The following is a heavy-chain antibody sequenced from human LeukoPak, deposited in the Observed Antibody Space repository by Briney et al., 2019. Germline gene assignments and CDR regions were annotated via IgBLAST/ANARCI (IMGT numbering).Heavy chain of an antibody. CDR3: ARVQVAPYYYGMDV. V-gene: IGHV4-59*01. D-gene: IGHD5-12*01. CDR1: GGSISSYY. CDR2: IYYSGST. J-gene: IGHJ6*02. Sequence: SETLSLTYTVSGGSISSYYWSWIRQPPGKGLEWIGYIYYSGSTNYNPSLKSRVTISVDTSKNQFSLKLSSVTAADTAVYYCARVQVAPYYYGMDVWGQGTTVTVSS.